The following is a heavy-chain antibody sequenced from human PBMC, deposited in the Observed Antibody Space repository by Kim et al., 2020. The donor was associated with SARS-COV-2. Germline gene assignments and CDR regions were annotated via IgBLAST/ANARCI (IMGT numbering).Heavy chain of an antibody. CDR2: INHSGST. CDR1: GGSFSGYY. V-gene: IGHV4-34*01. Sequence: SQTLSLTCAVYGGSFSGYYWSWIRQPPGKGLEWIGEINHSGSTNYNPSLKSRVTISVDTSRNQFSLKLNSVTAADTAVYYCARGHYSSSWYGTPNWFDPWGQGTLVTVSS. J-gene: IGHJ5*02. CDR3: ARGHYSSSWYGTPNWFDP. D-gene: IGHD6-13*01.